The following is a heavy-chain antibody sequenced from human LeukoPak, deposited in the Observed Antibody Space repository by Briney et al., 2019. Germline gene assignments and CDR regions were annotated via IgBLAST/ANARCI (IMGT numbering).Heavy chain of an antibody. J-gene: IGHJ4*02. CDR1: GVSISSDRNY. CDR2: MCIGGHI. CDR3: VRDSYGGGYSVYDSGVFDY. Sequence: SETLSLTCTVSGVSISSDRNYWTWIRQPAGEGLEWIGRMCIGGHIHYNPSLQIRVTIPLDTSKSQFSLKLNSVTAADTAIYYCVRDSYGGGYSVYDSGVFDYWGEGILVTVSA. V-gene: IGHV4-61*02. D-gene: IGHD5/OR15-5a*01.